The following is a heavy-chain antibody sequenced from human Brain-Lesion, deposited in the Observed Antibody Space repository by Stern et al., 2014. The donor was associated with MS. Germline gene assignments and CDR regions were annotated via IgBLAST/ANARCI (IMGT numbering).Heavy chain of an antibody. CDR3: ASGYRIFDY. CDR1: GGSISSGSDY. Sequence: VQLVESGPGLVKPSQTLSLTCTVSGGSISSGSDYWSWIRQPVGKGLEWIGGIHPSGGAFYTPSLQSRVTISTDTSMNQFSLELNSATAADTAIYYCASGYRIFDYWGQGILVTVSS. V-gene: IGHV4-61*02. D-gene: IGHD5-18*01. CDR2: IHPSGGA. J-gene: IGHJ4*02.